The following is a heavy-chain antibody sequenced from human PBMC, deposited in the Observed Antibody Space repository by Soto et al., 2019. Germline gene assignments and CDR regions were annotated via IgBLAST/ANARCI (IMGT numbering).Heavy chain of an antibody. CDR2: IYYSGST. D-gene: IGHD2-15*01. Sequence: PSEPLSLTWTVSGGSISSYYWSWIRHPPWKGLEWIGYIYYSGSTNYNPSLKSRVTISVDTSKNQFSLKLSSVTAADTAVYYCAREGGSSGGRQNWFDFCGKGTLVTVFS. CDR1: GGSISSYY. CDR3: AREGGSSGGRQNWFDF. V-gene: IGHV4-59*01. J-gene: IGHJ5*01.